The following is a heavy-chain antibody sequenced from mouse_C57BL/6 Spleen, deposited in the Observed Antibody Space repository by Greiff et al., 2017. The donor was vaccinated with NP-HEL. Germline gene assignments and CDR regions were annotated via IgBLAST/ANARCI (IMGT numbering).Heavy chain of an antibody. V-gene: IGHV5-4*01. CDR2: ISDGGSYT. CDR1: GFTFSSYA. CDR3: ARDYDGHWYFDV. Sequence: EVNVVESGGGLVKPGGSLKLSCAASGFTFSSYAMSWVRQTPEKRLEWVATISDGGSYTYYPDNVKGRFTISRDNAKNNLYLQMSHLKSEDTAMYYCARDYDGHWYFDVWGTGTTVTVSS. J-gene: IGHJ1*03. D-gene: IGHD2-3*01.